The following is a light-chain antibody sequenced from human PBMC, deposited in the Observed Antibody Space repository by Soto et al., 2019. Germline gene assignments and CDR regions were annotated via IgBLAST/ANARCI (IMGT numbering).Light chain of an antibody. J-gene: IGKJ1*01. CDR2: GAS. CDR3: QHFGTSLWT. V-gene: IGKV3-20*01. CDR1: QSVSSSF. Sequence: EIMLTQSPGTLSLSPGERATLSCRASQSVSSSFLAWYQQKPGQAPRLLIYGASSRATGIPDRFSGSGSGTDFTLPIRRLEPEDFAMYWGQHFGTSLWTFGQGTKVEIK.